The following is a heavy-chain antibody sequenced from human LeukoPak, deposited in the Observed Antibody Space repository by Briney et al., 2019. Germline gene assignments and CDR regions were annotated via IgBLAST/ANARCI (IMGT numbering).Heavy chain of an antibody. CDR3: ARDGLAGDFGVVIDY. CDR1: GYTFTGYY. J-gene: IGHJ4*02. CDR2: INPNSGGT. Sequence: GASVKVSRKASGYTFTGYYMHWVRQASGQGLEWMGWINPNSGGTNYAQKFQGRVTMTRDTSISTAYMELSRLRSDDTAVYYCARDGLAGDFGVVIDYWGQGTLVTVSS. D-gene: IGHD3-3*01. V-gene: IGHV1-2*02.